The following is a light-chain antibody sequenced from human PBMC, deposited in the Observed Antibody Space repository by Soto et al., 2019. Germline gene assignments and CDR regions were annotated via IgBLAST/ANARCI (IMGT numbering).Light chain of an antibody. V-gene: IGKV1-5*01. CDR3: QQYNSYSWT. CDR2: DAS. J-gene: IGKJ5*01. CDR1: QSISSW. Sequence: IQVTQSPSTLSASVGDRVTITCRASQSISSWLAWYQQKPGKAPKLLIYDASSLESGVPSRFSGSGSGTEFTLTISSLQPDDFATYYCQQYNSYSWTFGQGTRLEIK.